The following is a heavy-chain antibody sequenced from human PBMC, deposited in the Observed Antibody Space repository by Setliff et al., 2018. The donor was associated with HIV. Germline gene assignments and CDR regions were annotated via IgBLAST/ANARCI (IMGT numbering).Heavy chain of an antibody. CDR2: VYYSGTT. Sequence: SETLSLTCTVSGGSRISSSYYYVWIRQPPGKGLEWIGDVYYSGTTYYNPSLKSRVTISVDTSKNQFSLKLSSVTAADTAVYYCARDYGDTPSYYYYYGMDVWGQGTTVTVSS. V-gene: IGHV4-39*07. D-gene: IGHD4-17*01. CDR1: GGSRISSSYY. CDR3: ARDYGDTPSYYYYYGMDV. J-gene: IGHJ6*02.